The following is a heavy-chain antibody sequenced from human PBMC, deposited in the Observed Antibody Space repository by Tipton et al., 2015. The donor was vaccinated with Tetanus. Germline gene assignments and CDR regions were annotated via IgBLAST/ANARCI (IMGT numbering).Heavy chain of an antibody. J-gene: IGHJ4*02. D-gene: IGHD2-15*01. CDR1: GFIFSTHG. CDR3: AREADCSGGSCFSGDFDT. CDR2: VWYDGTRK. V-gene: IGHV3-33*01. Sequence: SLRLSCAASGFIFSTHGMHWVRQAPGKGLEWVALVWYDGTRKYYADSVKGRFTISRDNSKNTLYLQMNSLRAEDTALYYCAREADCSGGSCFSGDFDTWGQGTQVTVSS.